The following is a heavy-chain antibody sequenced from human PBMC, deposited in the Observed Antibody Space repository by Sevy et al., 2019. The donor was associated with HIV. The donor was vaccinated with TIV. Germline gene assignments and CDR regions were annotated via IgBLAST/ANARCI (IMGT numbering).Heavy chain of an antibody. Sequence: GSLRLSCSASGFRLNTYAMHWVRQAPGKGLEWVSVISSTGNFESYAASVKGRFTISKDNSKNTVSPQMNSLRPEDTAMYYCARDAGYTTKFHPLHWGQGTLVTVSS. V-gene: IGHV3-30*04. CDR1: GFRLNTYA. CDR2: ISSTGNFE. CDR3: ARDAGYTTKFHPLH. J-gene: IGHJ4*02. D-gene: IGHD5-12*01.